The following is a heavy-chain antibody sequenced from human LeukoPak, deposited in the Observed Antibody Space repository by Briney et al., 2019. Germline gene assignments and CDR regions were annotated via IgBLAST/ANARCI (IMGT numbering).Heavy chain of an antibody. CDR1: GSTFSTYW. J-gene: IGHJ4*02. D-gene: IGHD2-8*01. Sequence: PGGSLRLSCAASGSTFSTYWMSWVRRAPGKGLEWVANINQDGSQTFYVDSVKGRFTISRDNPGSSVYLQMNSLRAEDTAVYYCARLMFLWPPIYFDYWGQGTLVTVSS. CDR2: INQDGSQT. CDR3: ARLMFLWPPIYFDY. V-gene: IGHV3-7*01.